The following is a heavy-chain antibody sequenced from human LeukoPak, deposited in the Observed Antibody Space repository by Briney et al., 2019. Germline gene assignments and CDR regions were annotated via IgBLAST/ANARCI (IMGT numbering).Heavy chain of an antibody. CDR1: GYTFISHY. J-gene: IGHJ4*02. V-gene: IGHV1-2*02. D-gene: IGHD2-21*02. CDR3: AREGSYCVGGDCYSFDF. CDR2: MHGGNGNT. Sequence: ASVRVSCKASGYTFISHYLQWVRQAPGLGPEWMGWMHGGNGNTRYAEKFEGRVTMTRDTSTSTAYMDLSSLTSDDTAVYYWAREGSYCVGGDCYSFDFWGQGTLVTVSS.